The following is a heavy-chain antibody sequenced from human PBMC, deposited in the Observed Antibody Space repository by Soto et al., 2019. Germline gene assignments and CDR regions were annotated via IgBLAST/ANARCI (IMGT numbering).Heavy chain of an antibody. CDR3: AGGEYSVGVVWVIEGMDV. J-gene: IGHJ6*02. V-gene: IGHV4-59*03. Sequence: QVQLQESGPGLVKPSETLSLTCTVSGGSISSYYWSWIRQPPGKGLEWIGYIYYSGSTNYNPSLNSHVTISVDTSKYLFSLKLNFVTAVDSVVYSGAGGEYSVGVVWVIEGMDVWGHGTPVTVSS. CDR2: IYYSGST. CDR1: GGSISSYY. D-gene: IGHD2-21*01.